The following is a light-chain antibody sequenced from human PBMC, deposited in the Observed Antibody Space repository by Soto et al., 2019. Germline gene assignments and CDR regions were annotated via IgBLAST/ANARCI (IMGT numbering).Light chain of an antibody. J-gene: IGKJ2*01. Sequence: ETVLTQSPATLSLSPGERATLSCRASQSISSYLAWYQQKPGQPPRLLLYAASKRATGIPDRFSGSGSGTDFTLTINRLEPEDSAVYYCQQYGSSPPYTFGQGTKVDI. CDR3: QQYGSSPPYT. CDR2: AAS. CDR1: QSISSY. V-gene: IGKV3-20*01.